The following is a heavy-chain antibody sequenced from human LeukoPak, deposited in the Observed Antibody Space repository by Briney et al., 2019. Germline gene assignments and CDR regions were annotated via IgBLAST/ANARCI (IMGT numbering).Heavy chain of an antibody. V-gene: IGHV1-18*01. Sequence: ASVKVSCKASGYTFTSSGFTWVRQAPGQGLEWMGWISAYSANTNYAQKFQGRVTMTTDTSTSTAYMELRSLRSDDTAVYYCATTTTGWFAPWGQGTLVTVSS. CDR3: ATTTTGWFAP. CDR1: GYTFTSSG. D-gene: IGHD1-1*01. J-gene: IGHJ5*02. CDR2: ISAYSANT.